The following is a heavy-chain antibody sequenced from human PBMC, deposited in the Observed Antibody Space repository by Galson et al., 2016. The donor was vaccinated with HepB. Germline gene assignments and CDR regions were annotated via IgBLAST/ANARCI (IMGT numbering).Heavy chain of an antibody. V-gene: IGHV3-21*01. J-gene: IGHJ3*02. CDR2: IDSSTTHI. CDR3: ARWIDAFDI. CDR1: GFSVSKFY. D-gene: IGHD2-2*03. Sequence: SLRLSCAASGFSVSKFYLIWVRQAPGEGLEWVSSIDSSTTHIYYSDSVKGRFTISRDNAKNSLYLRMNSLRAEDTAVYYCARWIDAFDIWGQGTMVTVSS.